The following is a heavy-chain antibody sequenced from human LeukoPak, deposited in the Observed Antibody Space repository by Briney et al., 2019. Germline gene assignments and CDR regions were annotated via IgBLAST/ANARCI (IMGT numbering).Heavy chain of an antibody. Sequence: RASETLSLTCAVSVDSIRSDRWNWIRQIPGKGLEWIGYIYHTATTNYNHSFRTRVTMSLDTSNNQFSLRLTSVTAADTAVYYCARTPARSGWAYYFDYWGQGALVTVSS. D-gene: IGHD6-19*01. CDR3: ARTPARSGWAYYFDY. J-gene: IGHJ4*02. V-gene: IGHV4-4*09. CDR1: VDSIRSDR. CDR2: IYHTATT.